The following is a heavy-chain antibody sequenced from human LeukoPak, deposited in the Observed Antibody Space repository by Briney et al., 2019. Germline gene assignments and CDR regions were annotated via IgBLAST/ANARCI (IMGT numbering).Heavy chain of an antibody. CDR1: GFTFSNAW. Sequence: GGSLRLSCAASGFTFSNAWMSWVRQAPGKGLEWVGRIKSKTDGGTTDYAAPVKGRFTISRDDSKNTLYLQMNSLKTEDTAVYYCTTDPGYSSGWYVYWGQGTLVTASS. V-gene: IGHV3-15*01. CDR3: TTDPGYSSGWYVY. CDR2: IKSKTDGGTT. J-gene: IGHJ4*02. D-gene: IGHD6-19*01.